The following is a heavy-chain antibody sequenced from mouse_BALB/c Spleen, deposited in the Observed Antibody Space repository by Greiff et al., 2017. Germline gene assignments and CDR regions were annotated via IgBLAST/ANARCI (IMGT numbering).Heavy chain of an antibody. CDR3: ARDYYYGSSGDWYFDV. Sequence: VKLVESGPGLVAPSQSLSITCTVSGFSLTSYGVHWVRQPPGKGLEWLGVIWAGGSTNYNSALMSRLSISKDNSKSQVFLKMNSLQTDDTAMYYCARDYYYGSSGDWYFDVWGAGTTVTVSS. V-gene: IGHV2-9*02. CDR2: IWAGGST. J-gene: IGHJ1*01. CDR1: GFSLTSYG. D-gene: IGHD1-1*01.